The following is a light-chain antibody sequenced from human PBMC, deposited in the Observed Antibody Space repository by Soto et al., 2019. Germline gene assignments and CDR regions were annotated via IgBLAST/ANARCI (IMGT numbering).Light chain of an antibody. Sequence: IQMTQSPSSLSASVGDRVTITCRASQTISSYLNWYQQKPGKAPKLLIYAASSLQSGVPSMFSGSGSGTDFTLTISSLQPEDFATYYCQQSYSTPQTFGQGTKVDIK. CDR3: QQSYSTPQT. CDR2: AAS. V-gene: IGKV1-39*01. CDR1: QTISSY. J-gene: IGKJ1*01.